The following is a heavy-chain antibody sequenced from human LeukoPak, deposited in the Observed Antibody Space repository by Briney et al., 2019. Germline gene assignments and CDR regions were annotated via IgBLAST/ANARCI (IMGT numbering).Heavy chain of an antibody. CDR2: ISGSGGST. CDR1: GFTFSSYA. CDR3: AKDGRDTAMVTPFDY. D-gene: IGHD5-18*01. V-gene: IGHV3-23*01. Sequence: GGSLRLSCAASGFTFSSYAMSWVRQAPGKGLEWVSAISGSGGSTYYADSVKGRFTISRDNSKNTLYLQMDSLRAEDTAVYYCAKDGRDTAMVTPFDYWGQGTLVTVSS. J-gene: IGHJ4*02.